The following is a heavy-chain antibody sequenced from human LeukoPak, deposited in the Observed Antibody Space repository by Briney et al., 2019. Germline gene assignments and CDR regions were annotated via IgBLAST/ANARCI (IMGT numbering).Heavy chain of an antibody. J-gene: IGHJ4*02. V-gene: IGHV3-23*01. D-gene: IGHD6-19*01. CDR3: AKLAGGQWGVDY. CDR1: GFTFSSYT. CDR2: LSGSGGNT. Sequence: GGSLRLSCAASGFTFSSYTMSWVRQAPGKGLEWVSGLSGSGGNTYYADSVKGRFTISRENSKNTLYLQMNSLRAEDTAVYYCAKLAGGQWGVDYWGQGTLVTVSS.